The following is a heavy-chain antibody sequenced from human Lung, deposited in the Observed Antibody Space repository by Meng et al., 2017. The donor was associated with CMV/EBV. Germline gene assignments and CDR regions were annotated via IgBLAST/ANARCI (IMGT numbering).Heavy chain of an antibody. CDR1: GFSFSSYA. D-gene: IGHD3-3*01. CDR3: AKNYYDFWSGYFPPTNAMDA. V-gene: IGHV3-23*01. CDR2: ISGVDGST. Sequence: GGSLRLXCAASGFSFSSYAMTWVRQAPGTGLEWVSSISGVDGSTYYTDSGKGRFTISRDNSKNTLYLQINSLRAEDTAVYYCAKNYYDFWSGYFPPTNAMDAWXQGTTVTVSS. J-gene: IGHJ6*02.